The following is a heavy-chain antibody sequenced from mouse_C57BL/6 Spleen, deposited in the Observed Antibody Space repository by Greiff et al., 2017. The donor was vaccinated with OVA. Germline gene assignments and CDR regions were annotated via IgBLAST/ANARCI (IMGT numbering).Heavy chain of an antibody. V-gene: IGHV3-6*01. CDR2: ISYDGSN. Sequence: VQLKESGPGLVKPSQSLSLTCSVPGYSITSGYYWNWIRQFPGNNLEWLGYISYDGSNNYNPSLKNRISITRDTSKNQFFLKLSSVTTEDTATYYCARFYYGSSYWYFDVWGTGTTVTVSS. D-gene: IGHD1-1*01. J-gene: IGHJ1*03. CDR1: GYSITSGYY. CDR3: ARFYYGSSYWYFDV.